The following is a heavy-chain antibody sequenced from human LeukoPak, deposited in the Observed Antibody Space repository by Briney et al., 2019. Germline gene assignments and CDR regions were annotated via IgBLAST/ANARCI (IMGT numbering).Heavy chain of an antibody. Sequence: GGSLRLSCAASGFTFSSYGMHWVRQAPGKGLEWVAVISYDGSNKYYADSVKGRFTISRDNSKNTLYLQMNSLGAEDTAVYYCAKGGSGYSLDYWGQGTLVTVSS. J-gene: IGHJ4*02. CDR1: GFTFSSYG. CDR2: ISYDGSNK. D-gene: IGHD3-22*01. CDR3: AKGGSGYSLDY. V-gene: IGHV3-30*18.